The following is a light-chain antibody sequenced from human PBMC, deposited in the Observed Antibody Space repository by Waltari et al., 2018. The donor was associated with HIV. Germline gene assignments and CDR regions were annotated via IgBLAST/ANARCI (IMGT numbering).Light chain of an antibody. CDR1: SSDIGRYNY. J-gene: IGLJ1*01. CDR3: SSYTGSNTLGV. CDR2: EVS. V-gene: IGLV2-14*01. Sequence: QSALTQPASVSGSPGPSITISCTGASSDIGRYNYVSWYPQHPDKAPKLIMYEVSSRPSGISDRFYGSKSGNTASLTISGLQDEDEADYYCSSYTGSNTLGVIGTGTRVTVL.